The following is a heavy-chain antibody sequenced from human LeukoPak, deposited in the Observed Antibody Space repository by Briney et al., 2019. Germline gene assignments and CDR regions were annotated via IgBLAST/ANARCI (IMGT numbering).Heavy chain of an antibody. V-gene: IGHV3-30*18. Sequence: GESLKISCAASGFTFSAFGMHWVRQAPGKGLEWVAVMSYDGRHIYYADSVKGRFTISRDSSMDTLYLHMIGLRTEDTAVYYCAKPVYDTDSGNYGIDYWGQGTLVTVSS. CDR1: GFTFSAFG. J-gene: IGHJ4*02. CDR2: MSYDGRHI. CDR3: AKPVYDTDSGNYGIDY. D-gene: IGHD4-11*01.